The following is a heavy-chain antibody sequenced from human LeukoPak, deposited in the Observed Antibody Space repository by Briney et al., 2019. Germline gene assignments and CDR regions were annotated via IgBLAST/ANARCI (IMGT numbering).Heavy chain of an antibody. Sequence: GASVKVSCKASGYTFTSYYIHRVRQAPGQGLEWMGIINPSGGSTNYAQKFQGRVTMTRDTSTSTLYMELSSLRSEDTAVYYCARGYYGSGSYGAFEIWGQGTMVTVSS. J-gene: IGHJ3*02. CDR2: INPSGGST. V-gene: IGHV1-46*01. D-gene: IGHD3-10*01. CDR3: ARGYYGSGSYGAFEI. CDR1: GYTFTSYY.